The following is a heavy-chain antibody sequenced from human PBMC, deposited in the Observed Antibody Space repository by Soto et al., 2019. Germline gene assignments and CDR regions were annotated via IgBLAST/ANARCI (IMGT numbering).Heavy chain of an antibody. V-gene: IGHV3-11*06. CDR3: ARHTSGWHYYDY. D-gene: IGHD6-19*01. CDR1: GFNFSDHY. Sequence: GGSLRLSCAASGFNFSDHYMNWIRQAPGKGLEWVSYISGSSRYTNFADSVKGRFTISRDNAKNSLYLQMNSLRVEDTAVYYCARHTSGWHYYDYWGQGTPVTVSS. J-gene: IGHJ4*02. CDR2: ISGSSRYT.